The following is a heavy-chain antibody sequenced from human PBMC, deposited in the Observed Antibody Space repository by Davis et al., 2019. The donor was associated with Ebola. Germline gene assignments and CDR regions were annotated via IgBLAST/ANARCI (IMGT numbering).Heavy chain of an antibody. CDR2: ISGSGGST. CDR3: TSTTVTDDY. J-gene: IGHJ4*02. V-gene: IGHV3-23*01. D-gene: IGHD4-17*01. CDR1: GFTFSSAP. Sequence: GESLKISCAASGFTFSSAPMSWVRQAPGKGLEWVSAISGSGGSTYYADSVKGRFTISRDNSKNTLYLQMNSLKTEDTAVYYCTSTTVTDDYWGQGTLVTVSS.